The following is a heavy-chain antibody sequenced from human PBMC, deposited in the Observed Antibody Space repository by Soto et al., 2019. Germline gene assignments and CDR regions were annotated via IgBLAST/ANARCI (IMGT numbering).Heavy chain of an antibody. J-gene: IGHJ6*02. CDR3: ARDLHGMDV. Sequence: GGSLRLSCAASGFTFSSYGMHWGRQAPGKGLEWVAVIWYDGSNKYYADSVKGRFTISRDNSKNTLYLQMNSLRAEDTAVYYCARDLHGMDVWGQGTTVTVSS. CDR2: IWYDGSNK. CDR1: GFTFSSYG. V-gene: IGHV3-33*01.